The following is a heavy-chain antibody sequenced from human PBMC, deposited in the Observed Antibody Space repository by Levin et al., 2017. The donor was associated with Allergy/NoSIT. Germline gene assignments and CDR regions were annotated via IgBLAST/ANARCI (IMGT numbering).Heavy chain of an antibody. Sequence: QSGGSLRLCCAASGFTVSDRHMDWVRQAPGKGLEWVGRSENKASSYTTEYAASVKGRFTISRDDSRNSVWLEMNSLKTEDTAVYYCAAARVAAVGGGFDYWGQGTLVTVSS. D-gene: IGHD3-10*01. CDR2: SENKASSYTT. CDR3: AAARVAAVGGGFDY. CDR1: GFTVSDRH. V-gene: IGHV3-72*01. J-gene: IGHJ4*02.